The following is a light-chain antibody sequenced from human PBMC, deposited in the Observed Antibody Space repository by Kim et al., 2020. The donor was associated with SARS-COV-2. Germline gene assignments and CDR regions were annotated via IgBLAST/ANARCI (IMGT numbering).Light chain of an antibody. V-gene: IGLV1-51*01. Sequence: GQQVTVSCSGRTSNFGNNPVSWFQQPPGAAPKLLIYDNNKRPSGIPDRFSGSKSGTSATLGITGLQPGDEADYFCSAWDTSLSAGVFGGGTKLTVL. CDR1: TSNFGNNP. CDR2: DNN. J-gene: IGLJ3*02. CDR3: SAWDTSLSAGV.